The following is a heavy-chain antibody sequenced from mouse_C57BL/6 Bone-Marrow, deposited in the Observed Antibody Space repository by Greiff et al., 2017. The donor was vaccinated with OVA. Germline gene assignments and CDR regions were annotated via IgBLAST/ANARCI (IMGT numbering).Heavy chain of an antibody. CDR3: ARSPPGWYFDV. V-gene: IGHV1-50*01. CDR2: IDPSDSYT. Sequence: VQLQQPGAELVKPGASVKLSCKASGYTFTSYWMQWVKQRPGQGLEWIGEIDPSDSYTNYNQKFKGKATLTVDTSSSTAYMQLSSLPSEDSAVYYCARSPPGWYFDVWGTGTTVTVSS. J-gene: IGHJ1*03. CDR1: GYTFTSYW.